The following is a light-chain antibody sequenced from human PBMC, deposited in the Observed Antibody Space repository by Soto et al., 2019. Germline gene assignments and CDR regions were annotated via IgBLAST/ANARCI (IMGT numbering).Light chain of an antibody. Sequence: EIVMTQSPATLSVSPGERATLSCRASQSVSSNLAWYQQKPGQAPRLLIYGASTRATGIPARFSGSGSGTEFTLTISSLQSEDFATYYCQQYLTYSSLTFGGGTKVEIK. CDR2: GAS. V-gene: IGKV3-15*01. CDR1: QSVSSN. CDR3: QQYLTYSSLT. J-gene: IGKJ4*01.